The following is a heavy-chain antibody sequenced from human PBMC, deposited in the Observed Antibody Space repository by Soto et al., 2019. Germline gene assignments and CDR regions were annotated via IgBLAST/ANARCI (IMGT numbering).Heavy chain of an antibody. J-gene: IGHJ3*02. Sequence: GESLKISCKGSGYSFTSYWSGWVRQMPGKGLEWMGIIYPGDSDTRYSPSFQGQVTISADKSISTAYLQWSSLRASDTAMYYCARHEHRYSGYDYAFDIWGQGTMVTVSS. CDR2: IYPGDSDT. V-gene: IGHV5-51*01. CDR3: ARHEHRYSGYDYAFDI. D-gene: IGHD5-12*01. CDR1: GYSFTSYW.